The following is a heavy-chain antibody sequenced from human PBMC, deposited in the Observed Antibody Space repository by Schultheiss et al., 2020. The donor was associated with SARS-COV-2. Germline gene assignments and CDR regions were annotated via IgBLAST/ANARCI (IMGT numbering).Heavy chain of an antibody. J-gene: IGHJ4*02. CDR3: ASDTYYYDSSGTLLLADY. D-gene: IGHD3-22*01. CDR2: INPNSGGT. Sequence: ASVKVSCKASGYTFTSYDINWVRQATGQGLEWMGWINPNSGGTNYAQKFQGWVTMTRDTSISTAYMELSRLRSDDTAVYYCASDTYYYDSSGTLLLADYWGQGTLVTVSS. CDR1: GYTFTSYD. V-gene: IGHV1-2*04.